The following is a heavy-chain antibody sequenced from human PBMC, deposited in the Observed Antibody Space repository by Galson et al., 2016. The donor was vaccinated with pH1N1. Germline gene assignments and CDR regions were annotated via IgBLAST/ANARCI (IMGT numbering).Heavy chain of an antibody. CDR1: GLSFNDAW. Sequence: SLRLSCAASGLSFNDAWMNWVRQAPGKGLEWVGRIKSKSEGATRDFPPSVRGRFVISRDDSKSKVSLQMTSLKVEDSGIYYCAAGSGKSDFDPWGQGTLVTVSS. CDR2: IKSKSEGATR. CDR3: AAGSGKSDFDP. D-gene: IGHD3-10*01. V-gene: IGHV3-15*05. J-gene: IGHJ5*02.